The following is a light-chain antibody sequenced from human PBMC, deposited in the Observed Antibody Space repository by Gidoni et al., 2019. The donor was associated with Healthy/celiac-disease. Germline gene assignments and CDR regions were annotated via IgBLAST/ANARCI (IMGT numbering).Light chain of an antibody. CDR2: EAS. CDR3: QQRRNWPPMYT. CDR1: QSVSSY. V-gene: IGKV3-11*01. J-gene: IGKJ2*01. Sequence: EIVLTQSPATLSLSPGERATLSCRASQSVSSYLAWYQQKPGQAPRLLIYEASNRATGIPARFSGSGSGTDFPLTISSLEPEDFAVYYCQQRRNWPPMYTFGQGTKLEIK.